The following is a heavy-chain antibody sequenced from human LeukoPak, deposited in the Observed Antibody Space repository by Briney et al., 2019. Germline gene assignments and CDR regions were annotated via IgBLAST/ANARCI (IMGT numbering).Heavy chain of an antibody. D-gene: IGHD3-16*01. CDR1: GFTFNNYA. J-gene: IGHJ3*02. V-gene: IGHV3-23*01. Sequence: GGSLRLSCAASGFTFNNYAMSWVRQAPGKGLEWVSVIGGSGGSIHYADSVKGRFTISRDNSKNTLYLQMNSLRAEDTAVYYCAKGNGGAFDIWGQGTMVTVSS. CDR2: IGGSGGSI. CDR3: AKGNGGAFDI.